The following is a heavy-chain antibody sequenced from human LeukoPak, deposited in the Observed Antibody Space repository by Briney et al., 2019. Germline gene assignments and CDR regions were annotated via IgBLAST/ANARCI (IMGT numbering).Heavy chain of an antibody. CDR2: IYYSGST. Sequence: PSQTLSLTCIVSGGSISSGDYYWSWIRHPPGKGLEWIGYIYYSGSTYYNPSLKSRVTISVDTPKNQFSLKLSSVTAADTAVYYCARAPTTVTTLGWFDPWGQGTLVTVSS. J-gene: IGHJ5*02. CDR3: ARAPTTVTTLGWFDP. D-gene: IGHD4-17*01. CDR1: GGSISSGDYY. V-gene: IGHV4-30-4*01.